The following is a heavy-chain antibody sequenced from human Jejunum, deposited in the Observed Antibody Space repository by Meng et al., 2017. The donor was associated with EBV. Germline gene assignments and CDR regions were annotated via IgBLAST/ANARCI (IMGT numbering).Heavy chain of an antibody. Sequence: PLQASGPGLVKPSTTLSLTFTVSGASISSSSYHWAWIRQPPGKGLEWIGSIYSSGSTYYNPSLKSRVTISVDTSKNQFSLKLSSVTAADTAVYYCARAPSVAAAGLNNWFDPWGQGTLVTVSS. CDR1: GASISSSSYH. J-gene: IGHJ5*02. CDR2: IYSSGST. CDR3: ARAPSVAAAGLNNWFDP. D-gene: IGHD6-13*01. V-gene: IGHV4-39*01.